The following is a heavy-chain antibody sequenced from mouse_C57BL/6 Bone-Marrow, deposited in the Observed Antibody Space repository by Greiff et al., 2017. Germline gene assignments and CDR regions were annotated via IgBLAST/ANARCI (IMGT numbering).Heavy chain of an antibody. CDR1: GYTFTSYW. J-gene: IGHJ3*01. V-gene: IGHV1-50*01. CDR2: IDPSDSYT. D-gene: IGHD1-1*01. Sequence: QVQLQQPGAELVKPGASVKLSCKASGYTFTSYWMQWVKQRPGQGLEWIGEIDPSDSYTNYNQKFKGKATLTVYTSSSTAYMQLSSLTSEDSAVYYCAREAYYGSSYPFPYWGQGTLVTVSA. CDR3: AREAYYGSSYPFPY.